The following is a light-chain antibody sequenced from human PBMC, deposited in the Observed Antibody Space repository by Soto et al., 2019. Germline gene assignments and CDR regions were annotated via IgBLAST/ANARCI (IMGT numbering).Light chain of an antibody. Sequence: EIVMAQTNTTPSVSPGERANLSCRASQSISYNLAWYQQKPGQAPRVLIYSASTRATGIPARFSGSGSGTEFTLTISSLQSEDFAVYYCQQYNNWPPITFGQGTRLEIK. CDR2: SAS. J-gene: IGKJ5*01. V-gene: IGKV3-15*01. CDR1: QSISYN. CDR3: QQYNNWPPIT.